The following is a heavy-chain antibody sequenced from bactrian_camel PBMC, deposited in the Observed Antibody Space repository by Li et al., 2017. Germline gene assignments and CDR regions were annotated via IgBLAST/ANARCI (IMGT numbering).Heavy chain of an antibody. Sequence: DVQLVESGGGSVQPGGSLRLSCAASGFTFSSYDMSWVRQAPGKGLEWVSAINSGGDSTYYADSVKGRFTISRDNAKNTLNLQMNSPKPEDTAMYYCAAGASSLNFVMGRALRHWGQGTQVTVS. CDR2: INSGGDST. J-gene: IGHJ4*01. D-gene: IGHD3*01. V-gene: IGHV3S40*01. CDR1: GFTFSSYD. CDR3: AAGASSLNFVMGRALRH.